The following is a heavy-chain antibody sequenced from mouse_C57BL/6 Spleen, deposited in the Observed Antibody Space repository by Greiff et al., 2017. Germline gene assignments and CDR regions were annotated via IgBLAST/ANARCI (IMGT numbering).Heavy chain of an antibody. CDR2: IDPSDSYT. CDR3: AMSGTFFDY. V-gene: IGHV1-69*01. CDR1: GYTFTSYW. Sequence: VQLQQPGAELVMPGASVKLSCKASGYTFTSYWMHWVKQRPGQGLEWIGEIDPSDSYTNYNQKFKGKSTFTVDKSSSTAYMQLSSLTSEDSAVYYCAMSGTFFDYWGQGTTLTVSS. D-gene: IGHD4-1*01. J-gene: IGHJ2*01.